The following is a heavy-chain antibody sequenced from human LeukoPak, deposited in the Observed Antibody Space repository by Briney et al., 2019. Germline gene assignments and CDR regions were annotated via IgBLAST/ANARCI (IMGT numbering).Heavy chain of an antibody. CDR2: VDYRGST. CDR1: GGSISTYY. Sequence: SETLSLTRTVSGGSISTYYWSWIRQPPGKGLEWIAYVDYRGSTTYNPSLRSRVTISVDTSRNQFSLKLSSVTAADTAVYYCARSRSGYSYDHAAFEIWGQGTMVTVSS. J-gene: IGHJ3*02. V-gene: IGHV4-59*01. D-gene: IGHD5-18*01. CDR3: ARSRSGYSYDHAAFEI.